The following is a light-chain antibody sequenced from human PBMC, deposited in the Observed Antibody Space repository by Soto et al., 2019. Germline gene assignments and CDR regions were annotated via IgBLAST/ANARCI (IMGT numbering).Light chain of an antibody. CDR3: QSYDSGLSVWV. CDR2: GNS. CDR1: SSNIGAGYD. J-gene: IGLJ3*02. V-gene: IGLV1-40*01. Sequence: QSVLTQPPSVSGAPGQRVTISCTGSSSNIGAGYDVHWYQQLPGTAPKLLIYGNSNRPSGVPDRFSGSKSGTSASLAITGLQAEDEADYDCQSYDSGLSVWVFGGGTKLTVL.